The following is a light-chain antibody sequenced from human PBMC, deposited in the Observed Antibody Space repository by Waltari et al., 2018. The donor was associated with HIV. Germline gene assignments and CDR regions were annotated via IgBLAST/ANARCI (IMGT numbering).Light chain of an antibody. Sequence: QSVLTQPPSVSGAAGQRVTISCTGSGYNIGAGFDVHWYHQLPGKAPNLIVYGNTNRPSGVSARFSGSRSGASGSLVITGLQAEDEGDYYCQSYDSSLTGYVFGGGTKVTVL. CDR3: QSYDSSLTGYV. CDR1: GYNIGAGFD. J-gene: IGLJ1*01. V-gene: IGLV1-40*01. CDR2: GNT.